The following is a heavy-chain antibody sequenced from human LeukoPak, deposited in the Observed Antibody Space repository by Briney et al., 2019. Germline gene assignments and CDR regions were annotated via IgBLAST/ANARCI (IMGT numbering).Heavy chain of an antibody. CDR2: MNPNSGNT. CDR3: ARGVTARGFYYYMDI. CDR1: GYTFTSYD. D-gene: IGHD2-21*02. Sequence: GASVKVSCKASGYTFTSYDIHWVRQATGQGLEWRGGMNPNSGNTGYAQKFQCRVTMTRDTSISTAYMELSSLRPDDTAVYSCARGVTARGFYYYMDIWGNGTTVTISS. J-gene: IGHJ6*03. V-gene: IGHV1-8*01.